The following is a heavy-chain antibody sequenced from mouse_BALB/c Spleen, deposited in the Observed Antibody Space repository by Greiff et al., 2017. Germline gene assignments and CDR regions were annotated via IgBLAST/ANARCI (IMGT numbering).Heavy chain of an antibody. CDR3: ARDYYGNY. D-gene: IGHD1-1*01. V-gene: IGHV1-12*01. CDR2: IYPGNGDT. J-gene: IGHJ2*01. Sequence: QVQLQQPGAELVKPGASVKMSCKASGYTFTSYNMHWVKQTPGQGLEWIGAIYPGNGDTSYNQKFKGKATLTADKSSSTAYMQLSSLTSEDSAVYYCARDYYGNYWGQGTTLTVSS. CDR1: GYTFTSYN.